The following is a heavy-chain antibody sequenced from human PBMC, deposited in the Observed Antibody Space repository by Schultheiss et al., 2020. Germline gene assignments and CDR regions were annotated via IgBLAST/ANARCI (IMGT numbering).Heavy chain of an antibody. V-gene: IGHV3-21*01. CDR2: ISSSSSYI. CDR1: GFTFSSYT. J-gene: IGHJ6*02. Sequence: GGSLRLSCAASGFTFSSYTMTWVRQAPGKGLEWVSSISSSSSYIYYADSVKGRFTISRDNAKNSLYLQMNSLRAEDTAVYYCARDRYNWNEGGMDVWGQGTTVTVSS. D-gene: IGHD1-1*01. CDR3: ARDRYNWNEGGMDV.